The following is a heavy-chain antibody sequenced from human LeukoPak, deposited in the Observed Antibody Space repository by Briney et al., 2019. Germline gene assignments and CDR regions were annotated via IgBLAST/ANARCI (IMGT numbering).Heavy chain of an antibody. Sequence: ASVKVSCKASGYTFTSYYMHWVRQAPGQGLEWMGIINPSGGSTSYAQKFQGRVTMTRDMSTSTVYMELSSLRSEDTAVYYCAMDTAMGNSYYYMDVWGKGTTVTVSS. J-gene: IGHJ6*03. CDR2: INPSGGST. V-gene: IGHV1-46*01. D-gene: IGHD5-18*01. CDR1: GYTFTSYY. CDR3: AMDTAMGNSYYYMDV.